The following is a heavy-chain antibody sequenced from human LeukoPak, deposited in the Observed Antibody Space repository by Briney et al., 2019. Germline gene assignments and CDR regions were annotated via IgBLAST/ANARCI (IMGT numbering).Heavy chain of an antibody. Sequence: PGGSLRLSSAGSGFTFSSCSMSWVRQARGKGLEWVANIKQDGSEKYYVDSVKGRFTISRDNAKNSLYLQMNSLRAEDTAVYYCARDVAAMADYWGQGTLVTVSS. D-gene: IGHD5-18*01. CDR2: IKQDGSEK. CDR1: GFTFSSCS. CDR3: ARDVAAMADY. V-gene: IGHV3-7*03. J-gene: IGHJ4*02.